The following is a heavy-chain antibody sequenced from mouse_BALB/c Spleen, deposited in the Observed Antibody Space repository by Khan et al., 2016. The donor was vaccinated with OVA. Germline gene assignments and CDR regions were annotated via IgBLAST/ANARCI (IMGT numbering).Heavy chain of an antibody. CDR1: GYSITSDYA. V-gene: IGHV3-2*02. Sequence: EVQLQESGPGLVKPSQSLSLTCTVTGYSITSDYAWNWIRQFPGNKLEWMGFISYSGNTNYNPSLKSRISITRDTSKNQFFLQLNSVTAEDTATYYCARVYGGDFDYWGKGTTLTVSS. J-gene: IGHJ2*01. CDR3: ARVYGGDFDY. D-gene: IGHD1-1*01. CDR2: ISYSGNT.